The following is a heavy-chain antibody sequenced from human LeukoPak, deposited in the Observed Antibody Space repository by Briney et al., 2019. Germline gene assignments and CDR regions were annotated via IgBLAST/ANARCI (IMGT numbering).Heavy chain of an antibody. V-gene: IGHV3-21*01. CDR3: ARDRGGVGATTIDAFDI. D-gene: IGHD1-26*01. J-gene: IGHJ3*02. CDR1: GFTFSSYS. CDR2: ISSSSSYI. Sequence: PGGSLRLSCAASGFTFSSYSMNWVRQAPGKGLEWVSSISSSSSYIYYADSVKGRFTISRDNAKNSLYLQMNSLRAEDTAVYYCARDRGGVGATTIDAFDIWGQGTMVTVSS.